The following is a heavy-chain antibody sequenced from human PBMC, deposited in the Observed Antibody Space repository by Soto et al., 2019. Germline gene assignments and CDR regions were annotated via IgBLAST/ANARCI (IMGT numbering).Heavy chain of an antibody. CDR1: GYTFTSYG. D-gene: IGHD2-2*01. J-gene: IGHJ3*02. CDR3: ARDRRKYCSSTSCYGDAFDI. CDR2: ISAYNGNT. V-gene: IGHV1-18*04. Sequence: QVQLVQSGAEVKKPGASVKVSCKASGYTFTSYGISWVRQAPGQGLEWMGWISAYNGNTNYAQKLQGRVTMTTDTSTGTAYMELRSLRSDDTAVYYCARDRRKYCSSTSCYGDAFDIWGQGTMVTVSS.